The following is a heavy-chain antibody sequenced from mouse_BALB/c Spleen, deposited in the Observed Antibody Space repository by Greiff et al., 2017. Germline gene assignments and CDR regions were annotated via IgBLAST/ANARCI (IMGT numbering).Heavy chain of an antibody. J-gene: IGHJ2*01. V-gene: IGHV5-9-4*01. D-gene: IGHD1-2*01. CDR2: ISSGGSYT. CDR3: ARDRNGLYFDY. CDR1: GFTFSSYA. Sequence: EVMLVESGGGLVKPGGSLKLSCAASGFTFSSYAMSWVRQSPEKRLEWVAEISSGGSYTYYPDTVTGRFTISRDNAKNTLYLEMSSLRSEDTAMYYCARDRNGLYFDYWGQGTTLTVSS.